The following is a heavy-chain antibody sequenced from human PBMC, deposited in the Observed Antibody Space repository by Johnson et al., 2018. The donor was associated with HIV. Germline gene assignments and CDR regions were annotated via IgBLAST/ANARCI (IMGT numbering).Heavy chain of an antibody. V-gene: IGHV3-NL1*01. J-gene: IGHJ3*02. Sequence: QVQLVESGGGVVQPGRSLRLSCAASGFTFSSYAMHWVRQAPGKGLAWVSVLYSGGSTYYADSVKGRFSISRDNSKNTLYLQMNSLRAEDTAVYYCAKTEDAFDIWGQGTMVTVSS. CDR3: AKTEDAFDI. CDR2: LYSGGST. CDR1: GFTFSSYA.